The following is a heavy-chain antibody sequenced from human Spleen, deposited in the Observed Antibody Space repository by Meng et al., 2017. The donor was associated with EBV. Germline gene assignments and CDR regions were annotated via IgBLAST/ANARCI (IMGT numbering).Heavy chain of an antibody. J-gene: IGHJ5*02. Sequence: VQLRVSGPGLRGHPGTRAPPCNASGGSISSDKWWSWVSQPPGKWLEWIGEIWHSGTNYSPSLKSRVTISVDKSKNQFSLNLGFMTAADTAVYYCARDLRPWLGGFDAWGPGTLVTVSS. V-gene: IGHV4-4*03. CDR1: GGSISSDKW. CDR2: IWHSGT. D-gene: IGHD3-10*01. CDR3: ARDLRPWLGGFDA.